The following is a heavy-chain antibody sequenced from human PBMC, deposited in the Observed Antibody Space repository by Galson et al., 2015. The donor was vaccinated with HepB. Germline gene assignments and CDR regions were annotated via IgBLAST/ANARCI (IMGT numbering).Heavy chain of an antibody. CDR3: ASVGVAVDGALNY. CDR1: GFTFSSYS. Sequence: SLRLSCAASGFTFSSYSMNWVRQAPGKGLEWVSYISSSSSTIYYADSVKGRFTISRDNAKNSLYLQMNSLRDEDTAVYYCASVGVAVDGALNYRGQGTLVTVSS. V-gene: IGHV3-48*02. CDR2: ISSSSSTI. D-gene: IGHD6-19*01. J-gene: IGHJ4*02.